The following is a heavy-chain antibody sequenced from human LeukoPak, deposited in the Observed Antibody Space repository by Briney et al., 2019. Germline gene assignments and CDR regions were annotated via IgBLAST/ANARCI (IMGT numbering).Heavy chain of an antibody. CDR1: GFTFYNYG. Sequence: GGSLRLSCATSGFTFYNYGMHWVRQAPGKGLEWAAVIWHDESNKYYADSVKGRFTISRDNSKNTLYLQMNSLRAEDTAVYYCAKERAAAVEGYFDYWGQGTLVTVSS. CDR3: AKERAAAVEGYFDY. CDR2: IWHDESNK. D-gene: IGHD6-13*01. J-gene: IGHJ4*02. V-gene: IGHV3-33*06.